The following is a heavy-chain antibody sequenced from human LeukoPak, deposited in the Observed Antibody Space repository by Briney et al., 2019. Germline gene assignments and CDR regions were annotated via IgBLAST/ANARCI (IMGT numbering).Heavy chain of an antibody. Sequence: SETLSLTCTVSGGSISSGGYYWSWIRQPPGKGLEWIGYMYQSGSSYYNPSLRGRVTISVDTSKNQFSLKLSSVTAADTAVYYCARLQQWLAEVYFDYWGQGTLVTVSS. J-gene: IGHJ4*02. CDR2: MYQSGSS. D-gene: IGHD6-19*01. CDR3: ARLQQWLAEVYFDY. CDR1: GGSISSGGYY. V-gene: IGHV4-61*08.